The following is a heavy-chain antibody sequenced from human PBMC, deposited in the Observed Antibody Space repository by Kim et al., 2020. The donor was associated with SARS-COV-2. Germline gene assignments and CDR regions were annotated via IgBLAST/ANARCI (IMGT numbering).Heavy chain of an antibody. D-gene: IGHD3-10*01. Sequence: GGSLRLSCAASGFTFSGYAMHWVRQAPGKGLERVAVITYDRTRLCYADSVKGRFTISRDNSKKSVYLQMNSLRVDDTAVYYCGRDTQARGVGSCVDYWG. J-gene: IGHJ4*01. CDR2: ITYDRTRL. CDR1: GFTFSGYA. V-gene: IGHV3-30*04. CDR3: GRDTQARGVGSCVDY.